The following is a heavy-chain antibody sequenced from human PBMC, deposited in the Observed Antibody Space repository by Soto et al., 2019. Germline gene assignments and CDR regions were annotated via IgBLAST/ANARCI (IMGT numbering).Heavy chain of an antibody. CDR2: INADGTST. V-gene: IGHV3-74*01. CDR3: VKVLARGVGVPRFYFDS. Sequence: PRLSCAASGFTFSNSWMHWVRQVSGKGLEWVSRINADGTSTSYADSVKGRFTISRDNAKNTLYLHVNSLRAEDTAVYYCVKVLARGVGVPRFYFDSWGQGALVTVSS. CDR1: GFTFSNSW. D-gene: IGHD2-2*01. J-gene: IGHJ4*02.